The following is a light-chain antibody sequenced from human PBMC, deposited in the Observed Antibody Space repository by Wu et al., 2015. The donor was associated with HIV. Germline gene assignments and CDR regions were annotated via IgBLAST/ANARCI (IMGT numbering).Light chain of an antibody. CDR2: GAS. Sequence: DIQMTQSPSSLSASVGDRVTITCQATQDIANYLNWYQQKPGKAPKLLIYGASNLETGVPSRFSGSGSGTDFTFTTSSLQPEDIATYYCQQYDDLPLTFGGGTKVEF. CDR3: QQYDDLPLT. CDR1: QDIANY. J-gene: IGKJ4*01. V-gene: IGKV1-33*01.